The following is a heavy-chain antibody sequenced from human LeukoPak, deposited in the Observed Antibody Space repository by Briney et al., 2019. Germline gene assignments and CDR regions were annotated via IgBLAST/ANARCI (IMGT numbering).Heavy chain of an antibody. Sequence: GGSLRLSCAASGFTFSSYAMTWVRQAPGKGLEWVSSISGSDGSTYYADSVKGRFTISRDNSKNTLYLRTNSLRAEDTAVYYCAYMRGLYYGIDYWGQETLVTVSS. CDR2: ISGSDGST. D-gene: IGHD3-10*01. V-gene: IGHV3-23*01. CDR1: GFTFSSYA. J-gene: IGHJ4*02. CDR3: AYMRGLYYGIDY.